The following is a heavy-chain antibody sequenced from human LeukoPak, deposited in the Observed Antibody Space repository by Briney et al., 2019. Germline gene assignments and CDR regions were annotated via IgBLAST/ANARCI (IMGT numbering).Heavy chain of an antibody. D-gene: IGHD6-19*01. CDR2: INPKNGGT. CDR1: GYSFTDYY. Sequence: ASVKVSCKASGYSFTDYYMHWVRQAPGQGLEWMGWINPKNGGTNHAQKFQGRVTMTRDTSITTAYMELSRLRSDDTAVYYCARDRGSGWRTDTFDIWGQGTMVTVSS. V-gene: IGHV1-2*02. J-gene: IGHJ3*02. CDR3: ARDRGSGWRTDTFDI.